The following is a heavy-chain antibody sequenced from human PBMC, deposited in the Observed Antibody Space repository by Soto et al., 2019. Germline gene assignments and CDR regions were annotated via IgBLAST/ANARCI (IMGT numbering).Heavy chain of an antibody. J-gene: IGHJ4*02. CDR2: IIPILGIA. CDR3: ARKTLRVYYFDY. V-gene: IGHV1-69*02. D-gene: IGHD2-8*01. CDR1: GGTFSSYT. Sequence: QVQLVQSGAEVKKPGSSVKVSCKASGGTFSSYTISWVRQAPGQGLEWMGRIIPILGIANYAQKFQGRVTITADKSTSTAYMELSSLRSEDTAVYYCARKTLRVYYFDYWGQGTLVTVSS.